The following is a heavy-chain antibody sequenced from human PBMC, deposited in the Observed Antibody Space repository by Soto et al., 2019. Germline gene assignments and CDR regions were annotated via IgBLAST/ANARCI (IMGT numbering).Heavy chain of an antibody. CDR1: GFIFSDYS. CDR2: ITTTSSTM. D-gene: IGHD3-22*01. J-gene: IGHJ6*02. Sequence: PGGSLRLSCTPSGFIFSDYSMKWVRQAPGKGLEWISYITTTSSTMYYADSVKGRFTISRDNAKNSLYLQMNSLRDEDTAVYYCARDSSGRQYYGMDVWGQGTTVTVS. CDR3: ARDSSGRQYYGMDV. V-gene: IGHV3-48*02.